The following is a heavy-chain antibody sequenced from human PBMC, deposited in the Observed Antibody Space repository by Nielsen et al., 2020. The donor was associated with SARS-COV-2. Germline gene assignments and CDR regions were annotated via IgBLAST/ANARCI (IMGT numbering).Heavy chain of an antibody. Sequence: ASVKVSCKASGYSFTSFDINWVRQATGQGLEWMGWINPNSGGTNYAQKFQGRVTMTRDTSISTAYMELSRLRSDDTAVYYCARESGNYGMDVWGQGTTVTVSS. J-gene: IGHJ6*02. CDR3: ARESGNYGMDV. CDR2: INPNSGGT. CDR1: GYSFTSFD. V-gene: IGHV1-2*02.